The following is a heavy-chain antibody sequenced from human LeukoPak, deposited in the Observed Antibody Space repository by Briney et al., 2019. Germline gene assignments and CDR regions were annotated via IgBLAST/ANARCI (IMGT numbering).Heavy chain of an antibody. CDR1: GFTFSSYA. Sequence: GGSLRLSCAASGFTFSSYAILWVRQAPGQGPEWVVVISYDGSNKYYVDSVKGRFTISRDNSKNTLYLQMNSLRAEDTAVYYCARGGSSSSWFYYFDYWGQGTLVTVSS. D-gene: IGHD6-13*01. J-gene: IGHJ4*02. V-gene: IGHV3-30-3*01. CDR2: ISYDGSNK. CDR3: ARGGSSSSWFYYFDY.